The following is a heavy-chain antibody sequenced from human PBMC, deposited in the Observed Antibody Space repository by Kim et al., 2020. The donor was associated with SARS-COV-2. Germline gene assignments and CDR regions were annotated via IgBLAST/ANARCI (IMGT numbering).Heavy chain of an antibody. J-gene: IGHJ6*02. CDR2: ISSSSSYI. Sequence: GGSLRLSCAASGFTFSSYSMNWVRQAPGKGLEWVSSISSSSSYIYYADSVKGRFTISRDNAKNSLYLQMNSLRAEDTAVYYCARAIVVVPARKTNYYGMDVWGQGTTVTVSS. CDR3: ARAIVVVPARKTNYYGMDV. CDR1: GFTFSSYS. D-gene: IGHD2-2*01. V-gene: IGHV3-21*01.